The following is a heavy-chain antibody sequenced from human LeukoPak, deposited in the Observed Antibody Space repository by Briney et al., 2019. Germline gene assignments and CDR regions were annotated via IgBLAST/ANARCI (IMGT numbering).Heavy chain of an antibody. V-gene: IGHV3-23*01. D-gene: IGHD3-3*01. CDR3: AKDRAEYFFRRDY. J-gene: IGHJ4*02. CDR1: VFTFSSYT. CDR2: IRGSDGIT. Sequence: AGSLRLSYAASVFTFSSYTMSWVRKAPGKRPTWVSAIRGSDGITYYADSVKGRFTSSRDKSTYTLYLQMNSLTAENTAVYYGAKDRAEYFFRRDYWGQGTPVSASS.